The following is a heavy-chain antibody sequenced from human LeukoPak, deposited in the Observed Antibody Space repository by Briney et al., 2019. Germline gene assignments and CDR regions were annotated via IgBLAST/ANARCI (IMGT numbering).Heavy chain of an antibody. CDR3: AREETTIFGVPYFDY. J-gene: IGHJ4*02. Sequence: GGSLRLSCAASGFTFSSYSMNWVRQAPGKGLEWVSSISSSSSYIYYADSVKGRFTISRDNAKNSLFLQMNSLRAEDTAVYYCAREETTIFGVPYFDYWGQGALVTVSS. V-gene: IGHV3-21*04. CDR2: ISSSSSYI. CDR1: GFTFSSYS. D-gene: IGHD3-3*01.